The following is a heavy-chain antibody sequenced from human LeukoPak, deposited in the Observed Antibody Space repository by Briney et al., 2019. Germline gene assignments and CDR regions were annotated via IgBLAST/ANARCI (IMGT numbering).Heavy chain of an antibody. CDR2: ISAYNGNT. CDR3: ARDEYQLLLPWD. J-gene: IGHJ4*02. V-gene: IGHV1-18*01. CDR1: GYTFTSYG. D-gene: IGHD2-2*01. Sequence: ASVKVSCKASGYTFTSYGISWVRQAPGQGLEWMGWISAYNGNTNYAQKPQGRVTMTTDTSASTAYMELRSLRSADTAVYYCARDEYQLLLPWDWGQGTLVTVSS.